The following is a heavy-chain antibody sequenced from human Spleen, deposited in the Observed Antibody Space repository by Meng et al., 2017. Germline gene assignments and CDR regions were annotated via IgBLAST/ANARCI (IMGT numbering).Heavy chain of an antibody. J-gene: IGHJ4*02. Sequence: QVQLQQWSAGLLKPSETLSLTCAVYGGSFSNYYWSWIRQSPVKGLEWIGEINDSGTTKYNPSLKSRVTISLDKSKNQFSLKLSSVTAADTAVYYCARESGSSRFDYWGQGTLVTVSS. D-gene: IGHD3-22*01. CDR1: GGSFSNYY. CDR3: ARESGSSRFDY. V-gene: IGHV4-34*02. CDR2: INDSGTT.